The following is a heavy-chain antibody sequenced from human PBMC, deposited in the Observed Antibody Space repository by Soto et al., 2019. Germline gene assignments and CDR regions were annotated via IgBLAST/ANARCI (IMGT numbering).Heavy chain of an antibody. J-gene: IGHJ4*02. CDR3: VRDGHSINTSCYGNYFDS. V-gene: IGHV3-74*01. CDR1: GFTFSTYW. D-gene: IGHD2-2*01. Sequence: GGSLSLSCAASGFTFSTYWMHWIRQVPGKALEWVARINSDGSHTYYADSVKGRFTISRDNAKNTLHVEMNSLRAEDTAVYYCVRDGHSINTSCYGNYFDSWGQGTLVTVSS. CDR2: INSDGSHT.